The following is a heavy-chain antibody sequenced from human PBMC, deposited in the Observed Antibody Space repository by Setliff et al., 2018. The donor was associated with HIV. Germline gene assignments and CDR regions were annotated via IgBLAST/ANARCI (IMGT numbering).Heavy chain of an antibody. CDR1: GFTFSLYW. CDR2: IKQDGSAK. D-gene: IGHD6-13*01. CDR3: AAGNSEPSYYYCMDV. V-gene: IGHV3-7*01. J-gene: IGHJ6*03. Sequence: PGGSLRLSCAASGFTFSLYWMNWVRQAPGKGLEWVATIKQDGSAKYYLESVKGRFTISRDNAKNSLYLQMNSLRAEDTAVYYCAAGNSEPSYYYCMDVWGKGTTVTVSS.